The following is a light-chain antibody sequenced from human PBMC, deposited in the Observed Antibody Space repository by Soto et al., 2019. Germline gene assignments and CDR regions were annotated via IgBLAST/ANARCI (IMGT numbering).Light chain of an antibody. CDR2: SNN. V-gene: IGLV1-44*01. CDR3: AAWDDSLNGVV. CDR1: FSNIGSNT. J-gene: IGLJ2*01. Sequence: QLVLTQPPSASGTPGQRVAISCSGSFSNIGSNTVNWYQQLPGTAPKLLIYSNNQRPSGVPDRISGTKSGTSASLAISGLQSEDEADYYCAAWDDSLNGVVFGGGTKVTVL.